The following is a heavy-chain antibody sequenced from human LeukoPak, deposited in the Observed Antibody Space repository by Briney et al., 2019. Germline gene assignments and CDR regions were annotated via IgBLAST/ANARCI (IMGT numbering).Heavy chain of an antibody. V-gene: IGHV1-2*06. CDR2: INPNSGGT. J-gene: IGHJ4*02. D-gene: IGHD3-22*01. CDR3: ARELGVGITMIVVVTHFDY. Sequence: VASVKVSCKASGYTFTGYYMHWVRQAPGQGLEWMGRINPNSGGTNYAQKFQGRVTMTRDTSISTAYMELSRLRSDDTAVYYCARELGVGITMIVVVTHFDYWGQGALVTVSS. CDR1: GYTFTGYY.